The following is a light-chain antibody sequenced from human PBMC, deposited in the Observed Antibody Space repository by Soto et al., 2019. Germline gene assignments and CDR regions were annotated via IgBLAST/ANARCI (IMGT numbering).Light chain of an antibody. Sequence: EIGLTQSPCTLSLSTGERATLSCRASQSVSSSFLAWYQQKPGQAPRLLIYGASSRATGIPDRFSGSGSGTDFTLTISRLEPEDVAVYYCQQYDSSPLTFGGGTKVEIK. CDR2: GAS. J-gene: IGKJ4*01. V-gene: IGKV3-20*01. CDR1: QSVSSSF. CDR3: QQYDSSPLT.